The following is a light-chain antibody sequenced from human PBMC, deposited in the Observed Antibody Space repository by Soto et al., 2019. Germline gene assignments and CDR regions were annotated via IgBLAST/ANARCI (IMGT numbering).Light chain of an antibody. CDR2: GAS. Sequence: EIILTQSQDTLSLSPSEGANLXWRSSQTVSSNYLAWCQQRPGQAPRLLIYGASTRAAGIPDRFSGSGSGTDFTLTITRLEPEDSAVYFCQQYTGPPTTFGQGTRLEIK. V-gene: IGKV3-20*01. CDR1: QTVSSNY. J-gene: IGKJ5*01. CDR3: QQYTGPPTT.